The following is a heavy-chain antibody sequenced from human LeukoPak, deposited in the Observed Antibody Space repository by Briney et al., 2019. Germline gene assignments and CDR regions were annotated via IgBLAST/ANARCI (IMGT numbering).Heavy chain of an antibody. D-gene: IGHD3-16*01. CDR1: GDSISSSNCY. Sequence: SETLSLTCTVSGDSISSSNCYWGWIRQPPGKGLEWIGSIYFSGGTYYNASLKSRVTISVDTSKNQFSLKLSSVTAADTAVYYCARETSQKGAHYMDVWGKGTTVTISS. CDR2: IYFSGGT. CDR3: ARETSQKGAHYMDV. J-gene: IGHJ6*03. V-gene: IGHV4-39*07.